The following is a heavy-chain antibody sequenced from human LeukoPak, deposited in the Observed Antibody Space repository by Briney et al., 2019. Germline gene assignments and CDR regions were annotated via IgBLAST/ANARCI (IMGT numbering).Heavy chain of an antibody. CDR3: ARDNPSGTDY. D-gene: IGHD1-26*01. Sequence: GGSLRLPCAASGFTVSSNYMSWVRQAPGKGLEWVSVIYSGDITHYADSVKGRFTISRDNSMNTLYLQMNSLRAEDTAVYYCARDNPSGTDYWGQRTLVTVSS. V-gene: IGHV3-53*01. CDR1: GFTVSSNY. J-gene: IGHJ4*02. CDR2: IYSGDIT.